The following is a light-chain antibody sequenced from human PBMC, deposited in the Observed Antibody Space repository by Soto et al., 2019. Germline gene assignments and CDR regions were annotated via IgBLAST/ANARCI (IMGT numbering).Light chain of an antibody. CDR1: SSDVGSYNL. CDR2: EVS. CDR3: CSYAGSSTVYV. Sequence: QSVLTQPASVSGSPGQSITISCTGTSSDVGSYNLISWYQQYPDKAPKLMIYEVSKRPSGVSNRFSGSKSGNTASLTISGLQAEDEADYYCCSYAGSSTVYVFGSGTQLTVL. J-gene: IGLJ1*01. V-gene: IGLV2-23*02.